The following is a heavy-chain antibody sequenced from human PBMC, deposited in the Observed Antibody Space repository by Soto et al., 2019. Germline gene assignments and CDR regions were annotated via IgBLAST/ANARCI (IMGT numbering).Heavy chain of an antibody. D-gene: IGHD3-22*01. J-gene: IGHJ4*02. V-gene: IGHV5-51*01. CDR1: GYSFSSYW. CDR2: IYPGDSGT. CDR3: ARAYYRDGGGYYY. Sequence: PGESLKISCKGSGYSFSSYWIGWVRQMPGKGLEWMGIIYPGDSGTRYSPSFQGQVTISADKSISTAYLQWSSLKASDTAMYYCARAYYRDGGGYYYWGQGTLVTVSS.